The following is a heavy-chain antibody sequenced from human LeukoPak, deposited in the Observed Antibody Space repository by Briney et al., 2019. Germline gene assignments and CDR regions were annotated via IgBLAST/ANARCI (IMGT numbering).Heavy chain of an antibody. D-gene: IGHD1-26*01. CDR2: ISWNGGNI. CDR1: GFTFDDYA. J-gene: IGHJ5*02. CDR3: ARDYYMGIVDQ. Sequence: GGSLRLSCAASGFTFDDYAMHWVRQAPGKGLEWVSGISWNGGNIGYADSVKGRLTISRDNAKNTLYLQMNSLRVEDTSVYYCARDYYMGIVDQWGQGTRVTVSS. V-gene: IGHV3-9*01.